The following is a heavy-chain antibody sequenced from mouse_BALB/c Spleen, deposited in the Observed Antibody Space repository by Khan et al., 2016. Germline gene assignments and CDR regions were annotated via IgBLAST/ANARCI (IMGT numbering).Heavy chain of an antibody. Sequence: EVQLQESGPGLVKPSHSLSLTCTVTGYSITSGYGWHWIRQFPGNKLEWMGYIRYSGSTNYNPSLKSRIPLTRAQSQNQVFLQLNYVTTEDTATYHCARTARIKYWGQGTTLTVSS. V-gene: IGHV3-1*02. CDR2: IRYSGST. D-gene: IGHD1-2*01. CDR1: GYSITSGYG. J-gene: IGHJ2*01. CDR3: ARTARIKY.